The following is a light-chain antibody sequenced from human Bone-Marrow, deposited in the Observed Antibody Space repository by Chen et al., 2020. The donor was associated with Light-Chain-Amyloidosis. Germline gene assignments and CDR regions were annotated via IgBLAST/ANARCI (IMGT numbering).Light chain of an antibody. J-gene: IGKJ1*01. V-gene: IGKV3D-15*02. CDR1: QSVSSN. CDR3: QQYDTLPWT. CDR2: AAF. Sequence: EIVMTQSPATLSVSPGERATLSCRASQSVSSNLAWFQQKPGQAPRLLIYAAFTRATGIPDRFSGSGSGTDFTLTISRLEPEDFAVYYCQQYDTLPWTVGRGTKVEIK.